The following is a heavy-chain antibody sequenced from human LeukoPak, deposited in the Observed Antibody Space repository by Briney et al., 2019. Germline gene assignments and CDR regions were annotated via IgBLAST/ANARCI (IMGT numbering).Heavy chain of an antibody. D-gene: IGHD3-22*01. J-gene: IGHJ5*02. CDR2: ISSSGSTI. CDR3: ARDPPVRYYYDSSGYYSPP. CDR1: GFTFSDYY. V-gene: IGHV3-11*04. Sequence: GGSLRLSCAASGFTFSDYYMSWIRQAPGKGLEWVSYISSSGSTIYYADSVKGRFTISRDNAKNSLYLQMNSLRAEDTAVYYCARDPPVRYYYDSSGYYSPPWGQGTLVTVSS.